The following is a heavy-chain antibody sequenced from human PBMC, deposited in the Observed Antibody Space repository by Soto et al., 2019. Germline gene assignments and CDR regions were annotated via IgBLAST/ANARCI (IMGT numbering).Heavy chain of an antibody. D-gene: IGHD1-26*01. V-gene: IGHV4-61*08. J-gene: IGHJ1*01. CDR1: MGSVINGAYT. CDR3: PTLSDATTRIQV. CDR2: VYSSGST. Sequence: AETLGLSCNVYMGSVINGAYTWTWIRQPPGKGLEWIGYVYSSGSTKHNPSLKSRVTMSIDTSKNQLSLKLRSVTTADTAVYYRPTLSDATTRIQVWGQGTLVTVSS.